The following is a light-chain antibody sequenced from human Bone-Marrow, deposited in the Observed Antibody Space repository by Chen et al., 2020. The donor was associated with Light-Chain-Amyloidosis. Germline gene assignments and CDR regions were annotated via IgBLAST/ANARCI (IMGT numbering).Light chain of an antibody. CDR1: SSDVGGYNY. CDR3: SSFTITNTWI. CDR2: EVT. J-gene: IGLJ2*01. Sequence: QSALTQPASVPGSPGQSITIPCTGTSSDVGGYNYVSWYQQHPGKAPKLMIYEVTTRPSVISIRFSGSKSGNTASLTISGLQAEDEADYYCSSFTITNTWIFGGGTKLTVL. V-gene: IGLV2-14*01.